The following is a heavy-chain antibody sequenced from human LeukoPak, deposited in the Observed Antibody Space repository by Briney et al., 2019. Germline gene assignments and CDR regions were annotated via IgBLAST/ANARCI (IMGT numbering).Heavy chain of an antibody. J-gene: IGHJ4*02. CDR3: ARQTYYYDSSGQGLVSSQIDY. Sequence: GASVKVSCKVSGYTLTELSMHWVRQAPGKGLEWMGGFDPEDGETIYAQKFQGRVTMTEDTSTDTAYMELSSLRSEDTAVYYCARQTYYYDSSGQGLVSSQIDYWGQGTLVTVSS. CDR2: FDPEDGET. V-gene: IGHV1-24*01. D-gene: IGHD3-22*01. CDR1: GYTLTELS.